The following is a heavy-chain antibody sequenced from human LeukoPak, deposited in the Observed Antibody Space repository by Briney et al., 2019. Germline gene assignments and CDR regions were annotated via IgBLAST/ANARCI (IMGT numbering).Heavy chain of an antibody. CDR1: GGSISSSSYY. V-gene: IGHV4-39*01. J-gene: IGHJ4*02. Sequence: SETLSLTCTVSGGSISSSSYYWGWIRQPPGKGLEWIGSIYYSGSTYYNPSLKSRVTIPVDTSKNQFSLKLSSVPAADTAVYYCARYLYSYGQRKTYYFDYWGQGTLVTVSS. CDR3: ARYLYSYGQRKTYYFDY. CDR2: IYYSGST. D-gene: IGHD5-18*01.